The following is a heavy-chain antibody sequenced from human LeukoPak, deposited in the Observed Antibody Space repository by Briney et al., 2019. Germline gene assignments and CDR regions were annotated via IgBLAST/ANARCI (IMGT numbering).Heavy chain of an antibody. D-gene: IGHD1-26*01. J-gene: IGHJ6*03. V-gene: IGHV3-21*01. CDR3: ARAYSERYGLGYYYMDV. CDR2: ISSDSSYI. CDR1: GFTFSDYT. Sequence: PGGSLRLSCAASGFTFSDYTMTWVRQAPGKGLEWVASISSDSSYIDYADSVKGRFTISRDNAKKSVYLQMNSLRVEDTAVYYCARAYSERYGLGYYYMDVWGKGTTVTISS.